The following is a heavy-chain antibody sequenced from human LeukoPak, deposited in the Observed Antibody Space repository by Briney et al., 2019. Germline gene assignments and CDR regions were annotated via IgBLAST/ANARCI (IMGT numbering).Heavy chain of an antibody. CDR2: INHSGST. Sequence: ASETLSLTCTVSGGSIINGGNWWSWVRQPPGKGLEWIGEINHSGSTNYNPSLKSRVSISVDTSKNQFSLKLSSVTAADTAVYYCARPGYSSSWYVGFDIWGQGTMVTVSS. CDR1: GGSIINGGNW. V-gene: IGHV4-4*02. J-gene: IGHJ3*02. D-gene: IGHD6-13*01. CDR3: ARPGYSSSWYVGFDI.